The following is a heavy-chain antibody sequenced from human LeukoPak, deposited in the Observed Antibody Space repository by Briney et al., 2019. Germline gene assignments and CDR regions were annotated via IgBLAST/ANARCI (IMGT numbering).Heavy chain of an antibody. J-gene: IGHJ4*02. CDR3: ASDGIAVDRGIGYFDY. V-gene: IGHV3-33*01. Sequence: GGSLRLSCAASGFTFRSYGMHWVRQAPGKGLEWVAVIWYDGSNKYYADSVKGRFTIFRDNSENTLYLQMNSLRAEDTALYYCASDGIAVDRGIGYFDYWGQGTLVTVSS. CDR2: IWYDGSNK. CDR1: GFTFRSYG. D-gene: IGHD6-13*01.